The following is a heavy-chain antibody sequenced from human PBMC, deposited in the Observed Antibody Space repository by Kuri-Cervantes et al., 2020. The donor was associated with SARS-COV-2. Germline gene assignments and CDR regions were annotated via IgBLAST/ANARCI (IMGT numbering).Heavy chain of an antibody. CDR1: GGPFSGYY. J-gene: IGHJ6*02. V-gene: IGHV4-34*01. D-gene: IGHD3-22*01. Sequence: SETLSLTCAVYGGPFSGYYWGWIRQPPGKGLEWIGSIYYSGSTNYNPTLKSRVTISVDTSTNQFFLNLTSVTAADTAVYYCARQGGYYGTDVWGQGTTVTVSS. CDR2: IYYSGST. CDR3: ARQGGYYGTDV.